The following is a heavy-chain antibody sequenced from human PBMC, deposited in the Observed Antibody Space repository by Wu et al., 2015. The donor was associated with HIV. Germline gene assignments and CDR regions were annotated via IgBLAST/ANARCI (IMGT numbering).Heavy chain of an antibody. D-gene: IGHD1-14*01. CDR1: GGAFSSDA. Sequence: QAHLVQSGAEVKKPGSSVKVSCKASGGAFSSDAINWVRQAPGQGLEWVGGIVHMLNIANYAQKLQGRVTITADESTSTVYLQLDSLISNDTAVYYCAPDDSPWGQGTLVTVSS. V-gene: IGHV1-69*12. J-gene: IGHJ5*02. CDR3: APDDSP. CDR2: IVHMLNIA.